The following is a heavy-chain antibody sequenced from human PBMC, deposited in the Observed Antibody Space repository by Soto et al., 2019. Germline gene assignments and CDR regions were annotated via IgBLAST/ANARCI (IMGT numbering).Heavy chain of an antibody. V-gene: IGHV3-11*06. CDR2: ISSSSSYT. J-gene: IGHJ4*02. Sequence: GGSLRLSCAASGFTFSDYYMSWIRQAPGKGLEWVSYISSSSSYTNYADSVKGRFTISRDNAKNSLYLQMNSLRAEDTAVYYCARANHSSGWYGSYYFDYWGQGTLVTVSS. D-gene: IGHD6-19*01. CDR1: GFTFSDYY. CDR3: ARANHSSGWYGSYYFDY.